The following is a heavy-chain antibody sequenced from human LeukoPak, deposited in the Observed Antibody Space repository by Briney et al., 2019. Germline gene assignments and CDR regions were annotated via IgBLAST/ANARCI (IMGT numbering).Heavy chain of an antibody. J-gene: IGHJ4*02. CDR1: GYTLTNYG. CDR3: ARDPCANGVCYFDF. V-gene: IGHV1-18*01. Sequence: ASVTVSSKASGYTLTNYGISWVPHAPGQRLESLRWISAYNGNTNYAQKLQGRVTMTTDTSTSTAYMEVRSLRSDDTAVYYCARDPCANGVCYFDFWGQGTLVTVSS. CDR2: ISAYNGNT. D-gene: IGHD2-8*01.